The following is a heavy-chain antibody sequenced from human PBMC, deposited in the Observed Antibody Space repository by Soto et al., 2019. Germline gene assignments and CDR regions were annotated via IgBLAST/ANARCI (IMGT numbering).Heavy chain of an antibody. CDR3: ARRYGDAFDF. CDR2: IYYSGST. V-gene: IGHV4-28*01. Sequence: SETLSLTCAVSGYSISSSNWWGWIRQPPGKGLEWIGYIYYSGSTNYNPSLKSRVTISVDTSKNQFSLKLSSVTAADTAVYYCARRYGDAFDFWGQGTLVTVSS. D-gene: IGHD4-17*01. CDR1: GYSISSSNW. J-gene: IGHJ4*02.